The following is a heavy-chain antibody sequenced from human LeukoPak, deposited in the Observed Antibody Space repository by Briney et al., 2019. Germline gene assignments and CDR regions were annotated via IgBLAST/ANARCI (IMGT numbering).Heavy chain of an antibody. CDR1: GITFSSYA. Sequence: PGGSLRLSCAASGITFSSYAMSWVRQTPGKGLEWVSSISGSGGSTYYADSVNGRFTISRDNSKNMLYLQMNNLRAEDTALYYCAKIRRDSSGGYGTYFDYWGQGTLVTVSS. CDR2: ISGSGGST. V-gene: IGHV3-23*01. J-gene: IGHJ4*02. D-gene: IGHD6-19*01. CDR3: AKIRRDSSGGYGTYFDY.